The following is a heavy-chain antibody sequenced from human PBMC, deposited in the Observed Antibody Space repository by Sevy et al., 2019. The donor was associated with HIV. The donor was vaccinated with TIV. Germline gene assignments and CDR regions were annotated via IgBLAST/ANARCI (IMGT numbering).Heavy chain of an antibody. CDR3: AYSDYGDHYYYYGMDV. CDR1: GYTFTSYD. D-gene: IGHD4-17*01. Sequence: ASVKVSCKASGYTFTSYDINWVRQATGQGLEWMGWMNPNRGNTGYAQKFQGRVTMTRNTSISTAYMELSSLRSEDTAVYYCAYSDYGDHYYYYGMDVWGQGTTVTVSS. CDR2: MNPNRGNT. V-gene: IGHV1-8*01. J-gene: IGHJ6*02.